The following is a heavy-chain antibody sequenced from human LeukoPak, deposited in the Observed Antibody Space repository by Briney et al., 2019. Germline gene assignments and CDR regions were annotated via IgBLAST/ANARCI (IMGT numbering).Heavy chain of an antibody. D-gene: IGHD3-3*01. Sequence: SLRLSCAASGFTFDDYAMHWVRQAPGKGLEWVSGISWNSGSIGYADSVKGRFTISRDNAKNSLYLQMNSLRAEDTALHYCAKGLSPDYDFWSGPDYWGQGTLVTVSS. CDR2: ISWNSGSI. CDR3: AKGLSPDYDFWSGPDY. CDR1: GFTFDDYA. J-gene: IGHJ4*02. V-gene: IGHV3-9*01.